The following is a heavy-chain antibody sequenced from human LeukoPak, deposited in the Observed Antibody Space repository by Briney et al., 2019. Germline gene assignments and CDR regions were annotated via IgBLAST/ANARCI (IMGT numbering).Heavy chain of an antibody. CDR3: ARDEQSGWLYVY. J-gene: IGHJ4*02. CDR2: IKQDESEK. V-gene: IGHV3-7*01. D-gene: IGHD6-19*01. Sequence: GGSLRLSCAASGFTFNKYWMSWVRQAPGKGLEWVANIKQDESEKYYVDSVKGRFTISRDNAKNSLSLQMNSLRVEDTAVYYCARDEQSGWLYVYWGQGTLVTVSS. CDR1: GFTFNKYW.